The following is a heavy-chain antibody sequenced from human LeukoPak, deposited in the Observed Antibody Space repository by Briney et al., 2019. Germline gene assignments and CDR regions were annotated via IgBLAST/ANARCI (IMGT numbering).Heavy chain of an antibody. Sequence: SETLSLTRTVSGGSISSYYWSWIRLPPGKGLEWIGYVSHSGSTNYNPSLKSRLTMSVDTSKNQISLKLNSVTAADTAVYYCARGSFPAYMTTVTTRAFPFDPWAREPWSPSPQ. CDR1: GGSISSYY. J-gene: IGHJ5*02. CDR3: ARGSFPAYMTTVTTRAFPFDP. D-gene: IGHD4-17*01. CDR2: VSHSGST. V-gene: IGHV4-59*01.